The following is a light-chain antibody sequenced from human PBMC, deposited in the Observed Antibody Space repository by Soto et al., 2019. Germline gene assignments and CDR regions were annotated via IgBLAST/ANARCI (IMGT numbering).Light chain of an antibody. V-gene: IGKV3-20*01. J-gene: IGKJ1*01. CDR3: QQYGSSPRT. Sequence: DIVLTQSPGTLSLSPGERATLSCRASQSVSSSYLAWYQQKPGQAPRLLIYRTSNRATGIPDRFSGSGSGTDFTLTISRLEPEDFAVYFCQQYGSSPRTFGQGTKV. CDR2: RTS. CDR1: QSVSSSY.